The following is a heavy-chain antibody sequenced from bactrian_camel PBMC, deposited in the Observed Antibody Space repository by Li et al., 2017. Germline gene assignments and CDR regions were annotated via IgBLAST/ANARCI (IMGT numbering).Heavy chain of an antibody. V-gene: IGHV3S1*01. J-gene: IGHJ4*01. CDR2: IDTGSDTT. D-gene: IGHD6*01. CDR1: RDIRTINF. Sequence: HVQLVESGGGSVQAGGSLRLSCSTSRDIRTINFMGWVRQAPGKEREGVATIDTGSDTTAYDDSVKGRFTISKDNAKNTLYLQMNSLKPEDTAMYYCAARTGSVYLCPTEYSPSRFPYWGQGTQVTVS. CDR3: AARTGSVYLCPTEYSPSRFPY.